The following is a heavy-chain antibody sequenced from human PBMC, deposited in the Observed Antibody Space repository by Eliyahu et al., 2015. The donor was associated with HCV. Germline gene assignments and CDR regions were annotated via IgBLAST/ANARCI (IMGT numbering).Heavy chain of an antibody. CDR2: IKSKTDGGTT. V-gene: IGHV3-15*01. CDR1: GFTFNNAW. D-gene: IGHD3-10*01. J-gene: IGHJ5*02. Sequence: EMKLVESGGGLVKPGGSLRXSCAAXGFTFNNAWMSWVRQAPGKGLEXVXRIKSKTDGGTTDYVAPVKGRFTISRDDSKNMVYLQMNSLKTEDTAVYYCTTDGGDVPWGQGTLVTVSS. CDR3: TTDGGDVP.